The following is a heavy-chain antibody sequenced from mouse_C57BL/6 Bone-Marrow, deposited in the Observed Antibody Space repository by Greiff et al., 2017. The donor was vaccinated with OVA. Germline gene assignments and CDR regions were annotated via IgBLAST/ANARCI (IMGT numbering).Heavy chain of an antibody. CDR1: GYTFTSYW. CDR3: ARRAPYYFDY. J-gene: IGHJ2*01. V-gene: IGHV1-69*01. CDR2: IDPSDSYT. Sequence: QVQLQQPGAELVMPGASVKLSCKASGYTFTSYWMHWVKQRPGQGLEWIGEIDPSDSYTNYNQKFKGKSTLTVDESSSTAYMQLSSLTSEDSAVYYCARRAPYYFDYWGQGTTLTVSS. D-gene: IGHD3-1*01.